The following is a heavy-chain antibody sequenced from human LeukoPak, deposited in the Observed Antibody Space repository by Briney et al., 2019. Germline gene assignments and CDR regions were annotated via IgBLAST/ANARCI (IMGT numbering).Heavy chain of an antibody. J-gene: IGHJ4*02. CDR1: GFTFSMYS. CDR2: IGGSGSPI. V-gene: IGHV3-48*04. Sequence: GGSLRLSCAASGFTFSMYSMNWVRQAPGKGLEWLSYIGGSGSPISYADSVKGRFTISRDNAENSLYLQMNSLRVEDTAVYYCARAPTVLVGYCSSSSCQADYWGQGTLVTVSS. D-gene: IGHD2-2*01. CDR3: ARAPTVLVGYCSSSSCQADY.